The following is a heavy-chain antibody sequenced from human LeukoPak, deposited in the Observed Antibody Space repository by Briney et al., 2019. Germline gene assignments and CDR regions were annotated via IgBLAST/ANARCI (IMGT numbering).Heavy chain of an antibody. J-gene: IGHJ4*02. CDR1: GGSISSYY. CDR2: IYYSGST. CDR3: ARGRAYYYDSSGYSYFDY. Sequence: SETLSLTCTVSGGSISSYYWSWIRQPPGKGLERIGYIYYSGSTNYNPSLKSRVTISVDTSKNQFSLKLSSVTAADTAVYYCARGRAYYYDSSGYSYFDYWGQGTLVTVSS. D-gene: IGHD3-22*01. V-gene: IGHV4-59*12.